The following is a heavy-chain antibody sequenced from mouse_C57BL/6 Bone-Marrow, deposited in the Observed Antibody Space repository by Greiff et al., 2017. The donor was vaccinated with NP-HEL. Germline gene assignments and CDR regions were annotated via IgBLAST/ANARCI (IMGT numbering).Heavy chain of an antibody. CDR3: TTWGYVDY. CDR1: GFNIKDDY. Sequence: EVKLQESGAELVRPGASVKLSCTASGFNIKDDYMHWVKQRPEQGLEWIGWIDPENGDTEYASKFQGKATITADTSSNTAYLQLSSLTSEDTAVYYCTTWGYVDYWGQGTTLTVSS. V-gene: IGHV14-4*01. J-gene: IGHJ2*01. CDR2: IDPENGDT.